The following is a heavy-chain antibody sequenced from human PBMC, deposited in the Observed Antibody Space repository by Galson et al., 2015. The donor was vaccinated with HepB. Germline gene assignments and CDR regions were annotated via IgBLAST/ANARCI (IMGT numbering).Heavy chain of an antibody. J-gene: IGHJ6*02. D-gene: IGHD6-13*01. CDR3: ARGTASSSWYRGYGMDV. CDR1: GFTFSSYR. Sequence: SLRLSCAASGFTFSSYRMSWVRLAPGKGLEWVANIKQDGSEKYYVDSVKGRFTISRDNAKNSLYLQMNSLRAEDAAVYYCARGTASSSWYRGYGMDVWGQGTTVTVSS. V-gene: IGHV3-7*03. CDR2: IKQDGSEK.